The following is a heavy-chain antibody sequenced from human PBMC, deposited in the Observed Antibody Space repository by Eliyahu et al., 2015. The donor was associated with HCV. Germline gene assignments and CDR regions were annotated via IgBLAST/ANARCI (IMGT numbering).Heavy chain of an antibody. J-gene: IGHJ4*02. V-gene: IGHV3-53*01. CDR3: ARGSRSITQFDY. D-gene: IGHD3-10*01. CDR1: XXTVSSNY. CDR2: IYSGGST. Sequence: EVQLVESGGGLIQPGGSLRLSCAAXXXTVSSNYMSWVRQAPGKGLEWVSVIYSGGSTYYADSVKGRFTISRDNSKNTLYLQMNSLRAEDTAVYYCARGSRSITQFDYWGQGTLVTVSS.